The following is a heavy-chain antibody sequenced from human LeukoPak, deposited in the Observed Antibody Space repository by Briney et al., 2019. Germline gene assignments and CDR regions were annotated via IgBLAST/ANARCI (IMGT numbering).Heavy chain of an antibody. CDR3: ASDEIGDYGFDY. D-gene: IGHD4-17*01. V-gene: IGHV3-21*01. Sequence: KPGGSLRLSCAAPGLTFSSYEMNWVRQAPGKGLEWVSSISTSSTYIYYADSLKGRFTISRDNAKNSLYLQMNSLRAEDTAVYYCASDEIGDYGFDYWGQGTLVTVSS. CDR1: GLTFSSYE. J-gene: IGHJ4*02. CDR2: ISTSSTYI.